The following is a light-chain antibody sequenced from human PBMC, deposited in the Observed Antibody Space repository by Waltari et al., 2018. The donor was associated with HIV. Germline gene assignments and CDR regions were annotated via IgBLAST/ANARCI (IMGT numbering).Light chain of an antibody. Sequence: QSALTQPTSVSGSLGQSVTISCTGGSNNVGRHNAVSCYQHHPGKVPKLLIFEVNRRPSGVSSRFFGAKSGNTASLTISRLQSDDEAAYYCCSFAGDMDSQISNYVFGTGTTVTV. CDR2: EVN. CDR1: SNNVGRHNA. J-gene: IGLJ1*01. CDR3: CSFAGDMDSQISNYV. V-gene: IGLV2-23*02.